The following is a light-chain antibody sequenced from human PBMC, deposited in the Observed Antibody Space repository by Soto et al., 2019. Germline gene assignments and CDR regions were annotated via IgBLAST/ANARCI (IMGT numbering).Light chain of an antibody. CDR3: QQYGSSGT. CDR1: QSISSY. CDR2: AAS. J-gene: IGKJ1*01. Sequence: DILLTQSPSSLSASVGDRVTITCRASQSISSYLNWYQQKPGKAPKLLIYAASSLQSGVPSRFSGSGSGTDFTLTISRLEPEDFAVYYSQQYGSSGTFGQGTKVDIK. V-gene: IGKV1-39*01.